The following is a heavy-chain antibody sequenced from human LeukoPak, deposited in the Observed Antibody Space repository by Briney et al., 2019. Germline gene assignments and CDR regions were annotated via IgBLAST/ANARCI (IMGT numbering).Heavy chain of an antibody. J-gene: IGHJ3*02. CDR3: AKGKQQLAYDSFDI. Sequence: SETLSLTCTVSRGSISSHYWSWLRQPPGKGLEWIGNIHDSGTANYSPSLKSRVTISVDTSKNNFSLKLTSVTAADTAIYYCAKGKQQLAYDSFDIWSQGTMVTVSS. CDR2: IHDSGTA. D-gene: IGHD6-13*01. V-gene: IGHV4-59*11. CDR1: RGSISSHY.